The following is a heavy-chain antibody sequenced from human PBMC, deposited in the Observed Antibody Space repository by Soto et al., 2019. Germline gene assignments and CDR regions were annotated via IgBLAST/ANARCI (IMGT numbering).Heavy chain of an antibody. Sequence: PSETLSLTCTVSGGSISSGGYYWSWIRQHPGKGLEWIGYIYYSGSTYYNPSLKSRVTISVDTSRNQFSLKLSSVTAADTAVYYCARAVVVVPAAMDVWGQGTTVTVSS. V-gene: IGHV4-31*03. CDR1: GGSISSGGYY. CDR3: ARAVVVVPAAMDV. J-gene: IGHJ6*02. CDR2: IYYSGST. D-gene: IGHD2-2*01.